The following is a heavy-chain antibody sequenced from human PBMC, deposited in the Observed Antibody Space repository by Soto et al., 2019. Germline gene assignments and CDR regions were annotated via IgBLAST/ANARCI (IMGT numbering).Heavy chain of an antibody. CDR3: ANYHEWLHPLDY. J-gene: IGHJ4*02. V-gene: IGHV3-23*01. CDR1: GFTFSSDA. CDR2: ISGSGGST. D-gene: IGHD5-12*01. Sequence: GGALRLSRAASGFTFSSDAMSLGRQAPGKGLELGSAISGSGGSTYYAHFVKGRFTISRDNSKNTLYLQMNSLRAEDTAVYYCANYHEWLHPLDYRGPGTLVTAAS.